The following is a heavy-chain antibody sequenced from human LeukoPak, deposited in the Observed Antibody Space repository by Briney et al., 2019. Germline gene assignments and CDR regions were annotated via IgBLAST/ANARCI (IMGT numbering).Heavy chain of an antibody. D-gene: IGHD7-27*01. CDR1: GAFVTDYY. CDR2: IHHSSNS. CDR3: TRGHWGLQS. V-gene: IGHV4-59*02. Sequence: ASETLSLTCTVSGAFVTDYYWSWIRRSPGKGLECISYIHHSSNSHYNPSLRSRVTTSLHTSKHQFSLNLISVTAADTAVYYCTRGHWGLQSWSQGTLVTVSS. J-gene: IGHJ5*02.